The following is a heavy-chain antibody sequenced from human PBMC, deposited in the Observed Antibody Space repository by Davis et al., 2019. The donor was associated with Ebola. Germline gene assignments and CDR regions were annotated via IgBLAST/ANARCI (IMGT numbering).Heavy chain of an antibody. CDR1: GYTFTSYA. V-gene: IGHV1-18*01. CDR3: ARTSIVGTSTTASDI. D-gene: IGHD1-26*01. J-gene: IGHJ3*02. CDR2: ISAYNGNT. Sequence: ASVKVSCKASGYTFTSYAISWVRQAPGQGLEWMGWISAYNGNTNYAQILQGRVTMTTDTSTGTAYMELRSLRSDDTAVYFCARTSIVGTSTTASDIWGQGTKVTVSS.